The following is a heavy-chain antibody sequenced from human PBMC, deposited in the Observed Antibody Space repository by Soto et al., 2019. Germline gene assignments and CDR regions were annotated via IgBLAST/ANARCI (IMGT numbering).Heavy chain of an antibody. CDR2: IYYSGST. J-gene: IGHJ4*02. V-gene: IGHV4-31*02. CDR1: GGSISSGGYY. CDR3: ARALGTAMVISQAGYFDY. D-gene: IGHD5-18*01. Sequence: LCGGSISSGGYYWSWIRQHPGKGLEWIGYIYYSGSTYYNPSLKSRVTISVDTSKNQFSLKLSSVTAADTAVYYCARALGTAMVISQAGYFDYWGQGTLVTVSS.